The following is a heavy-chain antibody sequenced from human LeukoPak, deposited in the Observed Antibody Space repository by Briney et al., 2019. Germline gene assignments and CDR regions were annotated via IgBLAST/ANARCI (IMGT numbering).Heavy chain of an antibody. CDR3: ARDRGSIDSNPTDY. CDR1: GYTFTSYG. V-gene: IGHV1-18*01. D-gene: IGHD1-14*01. CDR2: ISAYNGNT. J-gene: IGHJ4*02. Sequence: ASVKVFCKASGYTFTSYGISWVRQAPGQGLEWMGWISAYNGNTNYAQKLQGRVTMTTDTSTSTAYMELRSLRSDDTAVYYCARDRGSIDSNPTDYWGQGTLVTVSS.